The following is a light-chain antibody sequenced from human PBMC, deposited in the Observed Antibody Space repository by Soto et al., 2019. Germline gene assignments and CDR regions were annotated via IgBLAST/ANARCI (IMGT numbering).Light chain of an antibody. CDR2: DAS. V-gene: IGKV3-20*01. CDR1: QSINSRS. Sequence: DIVLTQSPGTLSLSPGERATLSCGASQSINSRSLAWYQQKPGQAPRLLIYDASTRATGIPDRFSASGSGTDFTLTISSLEPEDFALYYCQQYVASPYTFGQGTKVDIK. J-gene: IGKJ2*01. CDR3: QQYVASPYT.